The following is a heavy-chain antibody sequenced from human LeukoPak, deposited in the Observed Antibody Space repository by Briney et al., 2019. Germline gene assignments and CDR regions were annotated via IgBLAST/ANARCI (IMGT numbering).Heavy chain of an antibody. D-gene: IGHD1-26*01. CDR1: EFTVSSNY. CDR3: AKGPVSAIVGATTLDY. Sequence: GGSLRLSCAASEFTVSSNYMSWVRQAPGKGLEWVSIIYSGGSTFYADSVKGRFTISRDSSKNTLYLQMNSLRAEDTAVYYRAKGPVSAIVGATTLDYWGQGTLVTVSS. J-gene: IGHJ4*02. V-gene: IGHV3-66*01. CDR2: IYSGGST.